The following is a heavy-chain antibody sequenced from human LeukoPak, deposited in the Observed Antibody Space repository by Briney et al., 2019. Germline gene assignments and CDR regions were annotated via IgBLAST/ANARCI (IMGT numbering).Heavy chain of an antibody. D-gene: IGHD3-10*01. Sequence: ASVKVSCKASGGTLSSCAISWMRKAPGQGLELMGRIIPILGIADDAQKFQGRVTSTADTSTSTADMELSSLRSEDTAVYYWARGDYNGVGSYLSRNWFDPWGQGTLVTVSS. V-gene: IGHV1-69*04. CDR1: GGTLSSCA. CDR3: ARGDYNGVGSYLSRNWFDP. J-gene: IGHJ5*02. CDR2: IIPILGIA.